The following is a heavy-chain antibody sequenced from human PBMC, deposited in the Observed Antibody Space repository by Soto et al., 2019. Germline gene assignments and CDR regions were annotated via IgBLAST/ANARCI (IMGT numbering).Heavy chain of an antibody. V-gene: IGHV3-30-3*01. CDR3: AREANVGYSSGWNQDNWFDP. CDR2: ISYDGSNK. Sequence: VSWAASGFTCGSYGGHWVLQAPGKGLEWVAVISYDGSNKYYADSVKGRFTISRDNSKNTLYLQMNSLRAEDTAVYYCAREANVGYSSGWNQDNWFDPWGQGTLVTVSS. D-gene: IGHD6-19*01. J-gene: IGHJ5*02. CDR1: GFTCGSYG.